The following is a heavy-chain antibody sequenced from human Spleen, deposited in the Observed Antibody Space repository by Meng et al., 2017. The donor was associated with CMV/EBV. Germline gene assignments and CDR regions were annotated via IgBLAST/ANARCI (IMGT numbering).Heavy chain of an antibody. CDR1: GFTFSDYG. CDR3: AKDSGYYDTSGFWGYFDS. J-gene: IGHJ4*02. V-gene: IGHV3-30*02. D-gene: IGHD3-22*01. Sequence: GESLKISCAASGFTFSDYGMHWVRQAPGKGLEWVASIRYDGINRYYADSVKGRFTISRDNSKNTLYLQVNSLRPEDTAVYYCAKDSGYYDTSGFWGYFDSWGQGTLVTVSS. CDR2: IRYDGINR.